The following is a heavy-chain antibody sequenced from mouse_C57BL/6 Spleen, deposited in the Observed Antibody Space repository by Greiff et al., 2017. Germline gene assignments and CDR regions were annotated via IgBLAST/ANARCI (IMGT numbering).Heavy chain of an antibody. CDR2: IDPKSGGT. J-gene: IGHJ2*01. D-gene: IGHD1-1*02. V-gene: IGHV1-72*01. CDR3: ARGSYRDY. Sequence: VQLVESGAELVKPGASVKLSCKASGYTFTSYWMHWVKQRPGRGLEWIGRIDPKSGGTKYNEKFKSKATLTVDKPSSTAYMQLSSLTSEDSAVYYCARGSYRDYWGQGTTLTVSS. CDR1: GYTFTSYW.